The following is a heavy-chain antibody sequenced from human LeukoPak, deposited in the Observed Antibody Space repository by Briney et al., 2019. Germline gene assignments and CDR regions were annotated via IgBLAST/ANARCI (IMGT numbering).Heavy chain of an antibody. J-gene: IGHJ3*02. V-gene: IGHV3-20*04. D-gene: IGHD4-17*01. CDR2: INWIGGST. CDR1: GFTFDDYG. CDR3: ARGQSGDPAFDI. Sequence: PGGSLRLSCAASGFTFDDYGMSWVRQAPGKGLEWVSGINWIGGSTGYADSVKGRFTISRDNAKNSLYLQMNSLRAEDTALYYCARGQSGDPAFDIWGQGTLVTVSS.